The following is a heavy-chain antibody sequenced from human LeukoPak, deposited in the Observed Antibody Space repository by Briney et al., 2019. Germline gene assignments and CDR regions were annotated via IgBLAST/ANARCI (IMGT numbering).Heavy chain of an antibody. D-gene: IGHD3-3*01. CDR2: IYYSGST. Sequence: KSSETLSLTCTVSGGSISSSSYYWGWIRQPPGKGLEWIGSIYYSGSTYYNPSLKSRVTISVDTSKNQFSLKLNSVTAADTAVYYCASRPEERFLEWLSSPGYWGQGTLVTVSS. J-gene: IGHJ4*02. CDR1: GGSISSSSYY. V-gene: IGHV4-39*01. CDR3: ASRPEERFLEWLSSPGY.